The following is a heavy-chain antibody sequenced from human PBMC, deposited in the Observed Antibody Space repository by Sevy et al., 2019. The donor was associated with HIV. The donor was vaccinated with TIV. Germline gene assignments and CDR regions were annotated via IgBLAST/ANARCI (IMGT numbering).Heavy chain of an antibody. CDR2: IKQDGSEK. Sequence: GGSLRLSCAASGFTFSSYWMSWVRQAPGKGLEWVANIKQDGSEKYYVHSVKGRFTISRDNAKNSLYLQMNSLRAEDTAVYYCASQKLELAAFDIWGQGTMVTVSS. J-gene: IGHJ3*02. D-gene: IGHD1-7*01. V-gene: IGHV3-7*01. CDR3: ASQKLELAAFDI. CDR1: GFTFSSYW.